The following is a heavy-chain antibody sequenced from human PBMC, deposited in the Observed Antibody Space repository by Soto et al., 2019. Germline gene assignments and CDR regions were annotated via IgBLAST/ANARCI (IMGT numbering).Heavy chain of an antibody. CDR1: GFTFSDHY. J-gene: IGHJ4*02. Sequence: EVQLVESGGGLVQPGGSLRLSCEASGFTFSDHYMDWVRQAPGKGLEWVGRSKNKADSYTTEYAASVKGRFTISRDGSKNSLFLQMNSLKTEDTAVYYCTVWGWGNDFGAAWGQGILVTVSS. CDR3: TVWGWGNDFGAA. V-gene: IGHV3-72*01. D-gene: IGHD3-16*01. CDR2: SKNKADSYTT.